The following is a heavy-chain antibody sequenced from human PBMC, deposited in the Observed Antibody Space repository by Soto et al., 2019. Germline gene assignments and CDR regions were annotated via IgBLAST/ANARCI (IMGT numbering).Heavy chain of an antibody. CDR1: GVSISSRKNY. CDR2: ISYSGST. Sequence: QLQLQESGPGLVKPSETLSLTCSVSGVSISSRKNYWDWIRQPPGKGLEWIGSISYSGSTFYNPSLKSRVTISVDTAKNQFSLKLNSVTAADAAVYYCARRGPHDDFWSGHYKPADYDYWGQGAPVTVSS. J-gene: IGHJ4*02. D-gene: IGHD3-3*01. CDR3: ARRGPHDDFWSGHYKPADYDY. V-gene: IGHV4-39*01.